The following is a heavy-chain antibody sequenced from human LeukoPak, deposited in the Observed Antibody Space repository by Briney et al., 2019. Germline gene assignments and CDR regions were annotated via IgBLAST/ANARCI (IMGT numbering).Heavy chain of an antibody. CDR2: ISGSGGST. CDR3: TTDTTGTTDY. CDR1: GFTFSSYA. Sequence: GGSLRLSCAASGFTFSSYAMSWVRQAPGKGLEWVSAISGSGGSTYYADSVKGRFTISRDNSKNTLYLQMNSLKTEDTAVYYCTTDTTGTTDYWGQGTLVTVSS. V-gene: IGHV3-23*01. J-gene: IGHJ4*02. D-gene: IGHD1-1*01.